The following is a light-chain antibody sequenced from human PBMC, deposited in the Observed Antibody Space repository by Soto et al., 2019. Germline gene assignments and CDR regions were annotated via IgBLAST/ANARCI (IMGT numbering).Light chain of an antibody. Sequence: QSVLTQPASGSRPPGQSIAISWTGTRSDVGSYNYVSWYQQHPGKAPKLMISEVTNRPSGVSDRFSGSKSGNTASLTISGLQAEDEADYYCSSFTSRFTFVFGTGTKVTVL. CDR2: EVT. CDR3: SSFTSRFTFV. J-gene: IGLJ1*01. CDR1: RSDVGSYNY. V-gene: IGLV2-14*01.